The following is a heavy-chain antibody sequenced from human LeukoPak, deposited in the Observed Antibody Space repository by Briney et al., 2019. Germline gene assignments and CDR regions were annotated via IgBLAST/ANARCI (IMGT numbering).Heavy chain of an antibody. Sequence: ASVKVSCKASGYTFTSYDINWVRQATGQGLEWMGWMNPNSGNTGYAQKFQGRVTITRNTSISTAYMELSSLRSEDTAVYYCASPRPYYYDSSGPSPFDYWGQGTLVTVSS. CDR2: MNPNSGNT. D-gene: IGHD3-22*01. J-gene: IGHJ4*02. CDR3: ASPRPYYYDSSGPSPFDY. CDR1: GYTFTSYD. V-gene: IGHV1-8*03.